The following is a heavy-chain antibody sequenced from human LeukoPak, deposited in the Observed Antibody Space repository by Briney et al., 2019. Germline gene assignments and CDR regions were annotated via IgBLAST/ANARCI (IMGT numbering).Heavy chain of an antibody. CDR1: GFTFSNYG. D-gene: IGHD3-22*01. Sequence: GGSLRLSCAASGFTFSNYGMHWVRQAPGKGLEWVAVISYDGNTEYYTDSVKGRFTISRDNSKNTLYLQMNSLRAEDTAVYYCAKVHLTYYFDSSGYDFQDYWGQGTLVTVSS. CDR3: AKVHLTYYFDSSGYDFQDY. CDR2: ISYDGNTE. V-gene: IGHV3-30*18. J-gene: IGHJ4*02.